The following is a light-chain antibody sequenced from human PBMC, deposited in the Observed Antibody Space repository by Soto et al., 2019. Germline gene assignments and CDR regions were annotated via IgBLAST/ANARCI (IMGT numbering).Light chain of an antibody. CDR1: RSISDW. V-gene: IGKV1-5*01. Sequence: DIQMTQFPSTLTPSVGDRVTITCRASRSISDWLAWYQQKPGKAPKLLIFDASTLKSGVSSRFSGSGSGTEFTLTITGLQPEDVATYYGLQYSSHSWTFGQGTKVDI. CDR2: DAS. CDR3: LQYSSHSWT. J-gene: IGKJ1*01.